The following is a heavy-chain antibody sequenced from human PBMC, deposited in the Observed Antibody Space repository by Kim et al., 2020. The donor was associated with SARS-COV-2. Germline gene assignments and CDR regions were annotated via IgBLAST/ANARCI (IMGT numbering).Heavy chain of an antibody. D-gene: IGHD3-10*01. CDR2: ISYDGSNK. V-gene: IGHV3-30-3*01. CDR1: GFTFSSCA. Sequence: GGSLRLSCAASGFTFSSCAIHWVRQAPGKGLEWVAVISYDGSNKNYADSVKGRVTIARDNAKNTLYLQMNSLRAEYTALYSCARDPWSRLRGLTYSYYGMNVWGQGTTVTVSS. CDR3: ARDPWSRLRGLTYSYYGMNV. J-gene: IGHJ6*02.